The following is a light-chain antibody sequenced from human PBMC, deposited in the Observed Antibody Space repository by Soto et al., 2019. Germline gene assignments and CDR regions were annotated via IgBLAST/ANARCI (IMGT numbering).Light chain of an antibody. CDR3: QQYGSSPLT. J-gene: IGKJ4*01. CDR1: QSLSSNY. V-gene: IGKV3-20*01. CDR2: GIS. Sequence: EFVLTQSPGTLSLSPGEGATLSCRASQSLSSNYLAWYHQKPGQAPRLLISGISRRAAGIPDRFSGSGSRTDFTLIITRLEAEDFAVYYCQQYGSSPLTFGGGTKVDI.